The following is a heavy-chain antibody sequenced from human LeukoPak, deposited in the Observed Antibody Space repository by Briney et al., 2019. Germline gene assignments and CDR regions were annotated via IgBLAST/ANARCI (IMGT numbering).Heavy chain of an antibody. CDR1: GFTFSSYS. J-gene: IGHJ4*02. Sequence: GGSLRLSCGVSGFTFSSYSMCWVRQAPGKGLEWVSFISSSSSYIYYADSVKGRFTISRDNAKNSVYLEMNSLRADDTAVYYCARSARLMKGVVEVTAFDDWGQGTLVTVSS. CDR2: ISSSSSYI. V-gene: IGHV3-21*01. D-gene: IGHD3-3*01. CDR3: ARSARLMKGVVEVTAFDD.